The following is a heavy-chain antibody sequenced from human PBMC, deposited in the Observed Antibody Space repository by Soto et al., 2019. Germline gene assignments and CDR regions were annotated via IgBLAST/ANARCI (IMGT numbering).Heavy chain of an antibody. Sequence: EVQLVESGGGLVKPGGSLRFSCAASGFAFSSYTLNWVRQAPGKGLEWISSISSSSTYIYYVDSVKGRFTISRDNAKNSPFLQMHNLRPEDTAVYSCARDLLGNSLGSTSQDFDCWGQGTLVTVSS. J-gene: IGHJ4*02. CDR3: ARDLLGNSLGSTSQDFDC. D-gene: IGHD2-15*01. CDR1: GFAFSSYT. V-gene: IGHV3-21*01. CDR2: ISSSSTYI.